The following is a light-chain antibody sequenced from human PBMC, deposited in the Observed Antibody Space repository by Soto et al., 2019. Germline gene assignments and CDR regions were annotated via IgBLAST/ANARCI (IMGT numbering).Light chain of an antibody. CDR2: DVS. Sequence: QSVLTQPASVSGSPGQSITISCTATSSDVGGYNYVSWYQQHPGKAPKLMIYDVSNRSSGVSNRFSGSKSGNTASLTISGLQAEDEADYYCSSYTSSGTVFGGGTKLTVL. CDR3: SSYTSSGTV. CDR1: SSDVGGYNY. V-gene: IGLV2-14*01. J-gene: IGLJ2*01.